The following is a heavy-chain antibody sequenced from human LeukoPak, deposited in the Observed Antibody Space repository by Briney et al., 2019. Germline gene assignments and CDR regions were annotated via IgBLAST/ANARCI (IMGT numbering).Heavy chain of an antibody. D-gene: IGHD3-3*01. CDR3: ARHTILWSGYYKGAFEI. J-gene: IGHJ3*02. V-gene: IGHV4-34*01. Sequence: KPSETLSLTCAVYGGSFSGYYWSWIRQPPGKGLEWIGEINHSGSTNYNPSLKSRVTISVDTSKNQFSLKLSSVTAADTAVYYCARHTILWSGYYKGAFEIWGQGTMVTVSS. CDR1: GGSFSGYY. CDR2: INHSGST.